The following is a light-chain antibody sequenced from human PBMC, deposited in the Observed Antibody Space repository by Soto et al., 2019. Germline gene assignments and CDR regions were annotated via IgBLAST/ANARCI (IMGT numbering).Light chain of an antibody. CDR2: GVS. CDR3: QQYSSLPHT. V-gene: IGKV3-20*01. J-gene: IGKJ2*01. Sequence: ESVLTQSPATLSLSPGERATLSCRASQSVSNSFFAWYQQKPGQAPRLLIYGVSSRATGIPDRFSGSGSGTDFTLTISRLGPEDFVVYYCQQYSSLPHTFGQGTKLEVK. CDR1: QSVSNSF.